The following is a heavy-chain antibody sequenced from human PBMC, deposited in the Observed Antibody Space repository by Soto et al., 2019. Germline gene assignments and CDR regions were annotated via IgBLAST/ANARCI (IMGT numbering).Heavy chain of an antibody. D-gene: IGHD3-22*01. Sequence: SVKVSCKASGGTFSSYAISWVRQAPGQGLEWMGGIIPIFGTANYAQKFQGRVTITADESTSTAYMELSSLRSEDTAVYYCARKGRDDSSGPLNYWGQGXLVTVSS. CDR3: ARKGRDDSSGPLNY. J-gene: IGHJ4*02. V-gene: IGHV1-69*13. CDR2: IIPIFGTA. CDR1: GGTFSSYA.